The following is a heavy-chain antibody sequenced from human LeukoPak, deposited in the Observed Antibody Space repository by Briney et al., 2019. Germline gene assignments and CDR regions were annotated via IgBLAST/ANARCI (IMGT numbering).Heavy chain of an antibody. CDR3: ARGAPGY. V-gene: IGHV4-34*01. J-gene: IGHJ4*02. Sequence: PSETLSLTCAVYGVSLSDYPWTWIRQPPGKGLEWIGQIRGGGGTKYNPSLNRRVTMSLDTCKNQFSLKLTSVSAADPAVYYCARGAPGYWGQGTLVTVSS. CDR2: IRGGGGT. CDR1: GVSLSDYP.